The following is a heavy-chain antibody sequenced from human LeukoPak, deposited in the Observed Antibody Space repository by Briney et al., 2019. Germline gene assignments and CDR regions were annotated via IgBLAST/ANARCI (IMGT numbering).Heavy chain of an antibody. J-gene: IGHJ5*02. CDR1: GGPLYSSSFY. Sequence: SETLSLTCTVSGGPLYSSSFYWGWVRQSPGLGLEWIGDVFYNGTTYYNPTLKSRATISVDTSKNQFTLKLTSVTAADSAVYYCARRPRLVASTNWFDPWGQGTQVIVSS. D-gene: IGHD2-8*02. V-gene: IGHV4-39*01. CDR2: VFYNGTT. CDR3: ARRPRLVASTNWFDP.